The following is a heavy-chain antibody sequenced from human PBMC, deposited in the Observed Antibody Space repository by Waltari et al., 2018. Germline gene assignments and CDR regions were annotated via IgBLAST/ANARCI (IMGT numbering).Heavy chain of an antibody. CDR3: VRDERQLGPFDS. V-gene: IGHV4-39*07. Sequence: QLQLQESGPGLVKPSETLSLTCTVSGCSISDSNYYWGWIRQPPGKGLEWIGSIYYRGDTYHNSSLKSRVTISIDTSKNQFSLRLRSVTAADTAVYYCVRDERQLGPFDSWGQGALVTVSS. D-gene: IGHD6-6*01. J-gene: IGHJ4*02. CDR2: IYYRGDT. CDR1: GCSISDSNYY.